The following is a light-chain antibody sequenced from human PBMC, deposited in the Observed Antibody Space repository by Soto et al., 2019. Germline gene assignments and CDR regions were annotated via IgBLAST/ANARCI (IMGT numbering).Light chain of an antibody. CDR1: QSVSSSY. V-gene: IGKV3-20*01. CDR2: GAS. J-gene: IGKJ2*01. CDR3: QQYNNWPPYT. Sequence: EIVLTQSPGTLSLSPGERATLSCRASQSVSSSYLGWYQQKPGQAPRLLIYGASSRATGIPDRFSGSGSGTDFTLTISSLQSEDFAVYYCQQYNNWPPYTFGQGTKLEIK.